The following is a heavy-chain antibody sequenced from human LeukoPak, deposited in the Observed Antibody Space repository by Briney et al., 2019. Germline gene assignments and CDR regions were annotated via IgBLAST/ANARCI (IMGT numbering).Heavy chain of an antibody. J-gene: IGHJ6*03. CDR3: ARTSEGLRYFDWQNYYMDV. D-gene: IGHD3-9*01. CDR1: GGTFSSYA. Sequence: SVKVSCKASGGTFSSYAISWVRQAPGQGLEWMGGIIPIFGTANYAQKFQGRVTITADESTSTAYMELSSLRSEDTAVYYCARTSEGLRYFDWQNYYMDVWGKGTTVTISS. V-gene: IGHV1-69*13. CDR2: IIPIFGTA.